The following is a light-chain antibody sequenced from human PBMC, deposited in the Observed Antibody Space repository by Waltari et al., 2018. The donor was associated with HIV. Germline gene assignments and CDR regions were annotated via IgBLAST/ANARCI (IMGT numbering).Light chain of an antibody. Sequence: QSALTQPRSLSGSPGQSVTISCTGTSSDIGGNNYVSWYQHHPGKAPQLMIFDVNKRPSRVPDRFSGSKSGNTASLTISGLQAEDEADYYCCSYAGSYTCVVFGGGTRLTVL. V-gene: IGLV2-11*01. J-gene: IGLJ2*01. CDR2: DVN. CDR1: SSDIGGNNY. CDR3: CSYAGSYTCVV.